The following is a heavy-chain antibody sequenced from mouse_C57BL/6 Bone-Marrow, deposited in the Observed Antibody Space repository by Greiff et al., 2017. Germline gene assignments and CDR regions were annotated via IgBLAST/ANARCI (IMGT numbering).Heavy chain of an antibody. J-gene: IGHJ3*01. CDR3: ARGYYGYDVWFAY. CDR1: GYNFTSYW. Sequence: QVQLQQPGAELVMPGASVKLSCKASGYNFTSYWMHWVQQRPGQGLEWIGEIDPSDSSTNYTQKFKGKSTLTVDTSSSTAYMQLSSLTSVGSAVYYCARGYYGYDVWFAYWGQGTLVTVSA. CDR2: IDPSDSST. V-gene: IGHV1-69*01. D-gene: IGHD2-2*01.